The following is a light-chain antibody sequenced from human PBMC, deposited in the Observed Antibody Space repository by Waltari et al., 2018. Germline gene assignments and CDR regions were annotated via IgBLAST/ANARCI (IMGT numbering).Light chain of an antibody. J-gene: IGLJ2*01. CDR1: SSDVGGYNF. Sequence: QSALTQPASVSGSPGQSLTISCTGTSSDVGGYNFVSWYQQHPGKAPKLMIYDVSNRPSGLSNRFSGSKSGNTASLTISGLQADDEADYYCSSYTNSRDVLFGGGTKLTVL. CDR2: DVS. V-gene: IGLV2-14*03. CDR3: SSYTNSRDVL.